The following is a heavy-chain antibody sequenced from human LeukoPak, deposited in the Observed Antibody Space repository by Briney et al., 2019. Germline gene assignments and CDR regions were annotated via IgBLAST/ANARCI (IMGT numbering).Heavy chain of an antibody. CDR3: ARFLGRWDEFSSSSGRGH. CDR2: INTNTGNP. J-gene: IGHJ4*02. Sequence: ASEKVSCKASGYTFTSYAMNWVRQAPGQGLEWMGWINTNTGNPTYAQGFTGRFVFSLDTSVSTAYLQISSLKAEDTAVYYCARFLGRWDEFSSSSGRGHWGQGTLVTVSS. CDR1: GYTFTSYA. D-gene: IGHD6-6*01. V-gene: IGHV7-4-1*02.